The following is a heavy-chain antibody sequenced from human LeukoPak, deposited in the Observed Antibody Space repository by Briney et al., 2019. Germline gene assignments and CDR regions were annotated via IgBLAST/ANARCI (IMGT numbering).Heavy chain of an antibody. V-gene: IGHV3-23*01. J-gene: IGHJ4*02. Sequence: GGSLRLSCAGSGFTFSGYGMSWVRQAPGKGLEWVSSISGSGESTHYADSVKGRFTISRDNSKDTVHLQMNSLRAEDTAVYYCAKRDTSGYYYFDYWGQGTLVTVSS. D-gene: IGHD3-22*01. CDR1: GFTFSGYG. CDR3: AKRDTSGYYYFDY. CDR2: ISGSGEST.